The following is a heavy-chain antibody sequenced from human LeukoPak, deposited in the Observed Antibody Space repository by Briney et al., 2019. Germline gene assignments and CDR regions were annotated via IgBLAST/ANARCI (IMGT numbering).Heavy chain of an antibody. V-gene: IGHV4-38-2*01. D-gene: IGHD3-10*01. J-gene: IGHJ4*02. CDR3: ARLNYYGSGQIDY. CDR1: GYSISSGYF. Sequence: SSETLSLTCAVSGYSISSGYFWGWIRQPPGKGLEWIGSIYHSGTTYYNPSLKSRVTISVDTSKNQFSLKLSSVTAADTAVYYCARLNYYGSGQIDYWGQGTLVTVSS. CDR2: IYHSGTT.